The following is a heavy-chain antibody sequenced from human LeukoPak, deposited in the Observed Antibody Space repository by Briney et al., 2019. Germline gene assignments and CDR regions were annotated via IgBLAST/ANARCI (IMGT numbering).Heavy chain of an antibody. CDR2: IYYSGST. D-gene: IGHD1-26*01. Sequence: SETLSLTCAVSGGSISSGGYYWSWIRQPPGKGLEWIGYIYYSGSTYYNPSLKSRVTISVDTSKNQFSLKLSSVTAADTAVYYCARDSGSYGDYFYYGMDVWGQGTTVTVSS. V-gene: IGHV4-30-4*01. J-gene: IGHJ6*02. CDR1: GGSISSGGYY. CDR3: ARDSGSYGDYFYYGMDV.